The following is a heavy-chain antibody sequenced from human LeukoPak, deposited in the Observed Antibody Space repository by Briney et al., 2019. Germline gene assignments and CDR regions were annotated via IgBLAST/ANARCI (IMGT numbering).Heavy chain of an antibody. J-gene: IGHJ6*02. Sequence: GGSLRLSCAASGFTFSSYAMSWVRQAPGKGLEWVSAISGSGGSTYYADSVKGRFTISRDYSKNTLYLQMNSLRAEDTAVYYCAPRDIVVVPAARYGMAVWGQGTTVPVSS. CDR2: ISGSGGST. CDR3: APRDIVVVPAARYGMAV. CDR1: GFTFSSYA. D-gene: IGHD2-2*01. V-gene: IGHV3-23*01.